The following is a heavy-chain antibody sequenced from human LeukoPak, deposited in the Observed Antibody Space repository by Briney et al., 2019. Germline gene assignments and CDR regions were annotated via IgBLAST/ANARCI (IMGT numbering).Heavy chain of an antibody. V-gene: IGHV4-34*01. CDR3: ASRGYSSSWYRDY. D-gene: IGHD6-13*01. Sequence: AGGSLRLSCAASGFTFSDYYMSWIRQPPGKGLEWIGEINHSGNTNYNPSLKSRVTISVDTPMNQFSLKLSSVTAADTAVYYCASRGYSSSWYRDYWGQGTLVTVSS. CDR2: INHSGNT. CDR1: GFTFSDYY. J-gene: IGHJ4*02.